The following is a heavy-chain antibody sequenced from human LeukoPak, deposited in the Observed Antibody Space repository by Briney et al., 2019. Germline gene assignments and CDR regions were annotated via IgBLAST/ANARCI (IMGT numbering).Heavy chain of an antibody. CDR2: IYYSGRT. D-gene: IGHD2-2*01. J-gene: IGHJ3*02. Sequence: PSETLSITWCVDCVSIRSYDRGWIRQPPGKGLEWIGHIYYSGRTNYNPSLKSRVTISVDTSRNQFSLKLSSVAAEDTAGLYCARGGFSRTICYAIDAFDMWGQETMVTVSS. V-gene: IGHV4-59*01. CDR1: CVSIRSYD. CDR3: ARGGFSRTICYAIDAFDM.